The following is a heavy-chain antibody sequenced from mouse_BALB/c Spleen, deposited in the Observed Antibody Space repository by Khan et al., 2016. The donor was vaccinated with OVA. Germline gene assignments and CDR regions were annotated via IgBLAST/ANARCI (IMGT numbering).Heavy chain of an antibody. V-gene: IGHV3-2*02. CDR3: ARKDYYDYDPFPY. CDR2: ISYSGNT. J-gene: IGHJ3*01. Sequence: EVQLQESGPGLVKPSQSLSLTCTVTGYSITSEYTWDWIRQFPGNKLEWMGFISYSGNTRYNPSLKSRISITRDTSKNQFFLQLHYVTSEDTATYYWARKDYYDYDPFPYWGQGTLVTVSA. CDR1: GYSITSEYT. D-gene: IGHD2-4*01.